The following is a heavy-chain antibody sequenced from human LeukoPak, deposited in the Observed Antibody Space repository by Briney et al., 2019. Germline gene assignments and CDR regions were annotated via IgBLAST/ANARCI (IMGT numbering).Heavy chain of an antibody. CDR3: ARVGHSNFPPQLDLSHGMDV. D-gene: IGHD4-11*01. J-gene: IGHJ6*02. CDR1: GGSISSSSYY. Sequence: SETLSLTCTVSGGSISSSSYYWGWIRQPPGKGLEWIGEINHSGSTNYNPSLKSRVTISVDTSKNQFSLKLSSVTAADTAVYYCARVGHSNFPPQLDLSHGMDVWGQGTTVTVSS. CDR2: INHSGST. V-gene: IGHV4-39*07.